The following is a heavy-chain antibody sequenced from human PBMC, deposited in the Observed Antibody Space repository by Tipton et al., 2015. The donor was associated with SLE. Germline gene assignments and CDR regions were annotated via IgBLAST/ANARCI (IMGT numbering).Heavy chain of an antibody. CDR2: IYHSGTA. CDR3: AREVTAIGAFDI. CDR1: GGSISSSRYY. Sequence: TLSLTCTVSGGSISSSRYYWGWIRQPPGKGLEWIGSIYHSGTAYYNPSLKSRVTISVDTSKNQISLKLSSVTAADTAVYYCAREVTAIGAFDIWGQGTMVTVSS. J-gene: IGHJ3*02. V-gene: IGHV4-39*07. D-gene: IGHD2-21*02.